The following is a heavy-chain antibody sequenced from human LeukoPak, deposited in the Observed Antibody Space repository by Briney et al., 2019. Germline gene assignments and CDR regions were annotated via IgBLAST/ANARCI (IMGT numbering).Heavy chain of an antibody. V-gene: IGHV1-2*02. CDR2: INPSSGGT. CDR3: ARGGEMVGATHDY. Sequence: GASVKVSCRPSGYTFTGYFIQWVRQAPGQGLEWMGWINPSSGGTNYPQKFQGRVTMSRDTSLSTAYMEVSGLTSDDTAVYYCARGGEMVGATHDYWGQGTLVTVSS. CDR1: GYTFTGYF. D-gene: IGHD1-26*01. J-gene: IGHJ4*02.